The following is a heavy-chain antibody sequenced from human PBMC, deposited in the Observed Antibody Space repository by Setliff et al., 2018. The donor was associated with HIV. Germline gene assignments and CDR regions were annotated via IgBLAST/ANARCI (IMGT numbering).Heavy chain of an antibody. CDR2: ISAYSGNT. Sequence: ASVKVSCKASGYTFTSFGITWVRQAPGQGLEWMGWISAYSGNTNYAQKLQGRVTMTTDTSTSTAYMELRSLRSDDTAVYYCARGGGGLSGSYSAFDYWGQGTLVTVSS. CDR3: ARGGGGLSGSYSAFDY. J-gene: IGHJ4*02. V-gene: IGHV1-18*01. CDR1: GYTFTSFG. D-gene: IGHD1-26*01.